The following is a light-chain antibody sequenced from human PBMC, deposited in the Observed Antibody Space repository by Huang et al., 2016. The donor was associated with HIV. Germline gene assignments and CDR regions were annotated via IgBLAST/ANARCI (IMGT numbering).Light chain of an antibody. Sequence: DIVLTQSPATLSLSPGERATLSCRASQSVNNYLAWYQQRPGQAPRRRIYDASNRATGIPARFRGSGSGTDFALTSSSLGPEDFAIYYCQQRNNWPRTCGQGTKLEIK. CDR2: DAS. V-gene: IGKV3-11*01. CDR3: QQRNNWPRT. CDR1: QSVNNY. J-gene: IGKJ2*01.